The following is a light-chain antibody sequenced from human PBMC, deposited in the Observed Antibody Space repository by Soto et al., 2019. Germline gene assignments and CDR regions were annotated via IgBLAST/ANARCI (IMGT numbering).Light chain of an antibody. J-gene: IGKJ1*01. CDR1: HSISSS. CDR3: QQRSNWPRT. Sequence: EIVLTQSPVTLSLSPGERATHSCRASHSISSSLAWYQQKPGQAPRLLIYNAANRATGIPARFSGSGSGTDFTLTISSLEPEDFAVYYCQQRSNWPRTFGQGTKVEIK. V-gene: IGKV3-11*01. CDR2: NAA.